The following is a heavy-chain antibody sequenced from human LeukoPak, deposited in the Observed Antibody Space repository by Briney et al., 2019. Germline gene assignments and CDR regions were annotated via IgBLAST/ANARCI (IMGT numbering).Heavy chain of an antibody. V-gene: IGHV3-30*03. CDR2: ISYDGSNK. Sequence: PGGSLRLSCAASGFTFSSYGMHWVRQAPGKGLEWVAVISYDGSNKYYADSVKGRFTISRDNSKNTLYLQMSSLRAEDTAVYYCASNVDTRSFDYWGQGTLVTVSS. J-gene: IGHJ4*02. CDR3: ASNVDTRSFDY. CDR1: GFTFSSYG. D-gene: IGHD5-18*01.